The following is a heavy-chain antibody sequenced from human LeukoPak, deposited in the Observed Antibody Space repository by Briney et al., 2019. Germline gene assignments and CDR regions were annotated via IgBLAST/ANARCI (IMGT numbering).Heavy chain of an antibody. CDR1: GGSISSYY. CDR3: ARGGPPGYYYDYYMDV. CDR2: IYYSGST. J-gene: IGHJ6*03. Sequence: SETLSLTCTVSGGSISSYYWSWIRQPPGKGLEWIGYIYYSGSTNYNPSLKSRVAISVDTSKNQFSLKMSSVTAADTAVYFCARGGPPGYYYDYYMDVWGKGTTVTISS. V-gene: IGHV4-59*01.